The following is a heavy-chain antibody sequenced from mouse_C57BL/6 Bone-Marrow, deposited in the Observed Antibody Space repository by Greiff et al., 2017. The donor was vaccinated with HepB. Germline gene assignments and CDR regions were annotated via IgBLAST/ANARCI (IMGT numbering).Heavy chain of an antibody. Sequence: EVQLVESEGGLVQPGSSMKLSCTASGFTFSDYYMAWVRQVPEKGLEWVANINYDGSSTYYLDSLKSRFIISRDNAKNILYLQMSSLKSEDTATYYCAREGFGYYGSSPYWYFDVWGTGTTVTVSS. V-gene: IGHV5-16*01. CDR2: INYDGSST. CDR3: AREGFGYYGSSPYWYFDV. D-gene: IGHD1-1*01. J-gene: IGHJ1*03. CDR1: GFTFSDYY.